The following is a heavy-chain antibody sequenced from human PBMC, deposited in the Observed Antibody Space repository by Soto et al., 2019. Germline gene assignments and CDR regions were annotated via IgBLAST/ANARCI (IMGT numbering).Heavy chain of an antibody. V-gene: IGHV1-18*01. D-gene: IGHD1-26*01. CDR2: ISTYNGKT. CDR3: ARDVRVGANMDASET. J-gene: IGHJ3*01. Sequence: QAQLVQSGGEVKKPGASVKVSCKASGYSFTSFGISWVRRAPGQGPEWMAWISTYNGKTNYAQKFQGRVTLSTDTSTSTASMERRSLPSDDTAVYYCARDVRVGANMDASETWGQGTMVTVSS. CDR1: GYSFTSFG.